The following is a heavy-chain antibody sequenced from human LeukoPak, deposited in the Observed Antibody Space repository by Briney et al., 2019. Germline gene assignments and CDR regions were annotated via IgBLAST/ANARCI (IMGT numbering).Heavy chain of an antibody. CDR1: GGSISSYY. CDR3: ARESREWFGDPGRYYYMDV. J-gene: IGHJ6*03. CDR2: IYTSGST. D-gene: IGHD3-10*01. Sequence: SETLSLTCTVSGGSISSYYWSWIRQPAGKGLEWIGRIYTSGSTNYNPSLKSRVTISVDTSKNQFSLKLSSVTAADTAVYYCARESREWFGDPGRYYYMDVWGKGTTVTISS. V-gene: IGHV4-4*07.